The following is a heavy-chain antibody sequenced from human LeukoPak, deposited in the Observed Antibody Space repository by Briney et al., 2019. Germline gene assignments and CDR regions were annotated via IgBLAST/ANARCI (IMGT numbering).Heavy chain of an antibody. D-gene: IGHD4-23*01. J-gene: IGHJ6*02. CDR2: INPSGGST. V-gene: IGHV1-46*01. CDR3: ASSSGVTPANYYYYGMDV. Sequence: ASVKVSCRASGYTFTSYYMHWVRQAPGQGLEWMGIINPSGGSTSYAQKFQGRVTMTRDTSTSTVYMELSSLRSEDTAVYYCASSSGVTPANYYYYGMDVWGQGTTVTVSS. CDR1: GYTFTSYY.